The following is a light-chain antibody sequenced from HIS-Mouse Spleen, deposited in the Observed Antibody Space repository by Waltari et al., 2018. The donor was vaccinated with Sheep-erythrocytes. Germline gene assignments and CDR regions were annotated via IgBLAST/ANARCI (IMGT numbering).Light chain of an antibody. CDR1: SSEVGSYNL. V-gene: IGLV2-23*01. CDR3: CSYAGSSTPWV. Sequence: QSALTQPASVSGSPGQSITISCTGTSSEVGSYNLVSWYQQHPGKAPKLMIYEGSKRPSGVSNRFSGSKSGHTASLTISGLQAEDEADYYCCSYAGSSTPWVFGGGTKLTVL. CDR2: EGS. J-gene: IGLJ3*02.